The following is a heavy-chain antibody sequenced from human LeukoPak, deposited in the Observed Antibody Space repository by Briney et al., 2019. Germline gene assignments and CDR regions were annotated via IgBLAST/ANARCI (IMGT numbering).Heavy chain of an antibody. V-gene: IGHV4-59*08. CDR2: IYYSGST. Sequence: SETLSLTCTVSGGSISSYYWSWIRQPPGKGLEWIGYIYYSGSTNYNPSLKSRVTISVDTSKNQFSLKLNSVTAADTAVYYCARRRDSSGYYVDYWGQGTLVTVSS. CDR1: GGSISSYY. CDR3: ARRRDSSGYYVDY. J-gene: IGHJ4*02. D-gene: IGHD3-22*01.